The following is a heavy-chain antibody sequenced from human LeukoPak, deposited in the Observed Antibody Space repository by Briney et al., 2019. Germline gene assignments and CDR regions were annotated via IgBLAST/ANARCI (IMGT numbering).Heavy chain of an antibody. J-gene: IGHJ4*02. CDR1: GFTFSSYL. CDR3: ARCRGGVYFDY. CDR2: INSEGSST. Sequence: GGSLRLSCAASGFTFSSYLMHWVRQAPGKGLVWVSRINSEGSSTNYADSVKGRSTISRDNAKNTLYLQMNSLRAEDTAVYYCARCRGGVYFDYWGQGTLVTVSS. D-gene: IGHD2-15*01. V-gene: IGHV3-74*01.